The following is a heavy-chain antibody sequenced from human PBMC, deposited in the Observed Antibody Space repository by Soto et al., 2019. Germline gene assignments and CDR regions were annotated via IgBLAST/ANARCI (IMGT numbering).Heavy chain of an antibody. J-gene: IGHJ6*02. V-gene: IGHV3-21*01. Sequence: EVQLVESGGGLVKPGGSLRLSCAASGFTFSSYSMNWVRQAPGKGLEWVSSISSSSSYIYDADSVKGRFTISRDNAKNSLYLQMNSLRAEDTAVYYCSYYYYGMDVWGQGTTVTVSS. CDR2: ISSSSSYI. CDR1: GFTFSSYS. CDR3: SYYYYGMDV.